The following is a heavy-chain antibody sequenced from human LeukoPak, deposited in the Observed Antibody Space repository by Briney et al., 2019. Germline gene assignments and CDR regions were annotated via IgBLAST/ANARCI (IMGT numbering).Heavy chain of an antibody. V-gene: IGHV3-48*03. J-gene: IGHJ4*02. CDR2: ISSSGSTI. Sequence: PGGSLRLSCAASGFPFSSYEMNWVRQAPGKGLEWVSYISSSGSTIYYADSVKGRFTISRDNAKNSLYLQMNSLRAEDTAVYYCATGIAARPGGSFDYWGQGTLVTVSS. CDR3: ATGIAARPGGSFDY. D-gene: IGHD6-6*01. CDR1: GFPFSSYE.